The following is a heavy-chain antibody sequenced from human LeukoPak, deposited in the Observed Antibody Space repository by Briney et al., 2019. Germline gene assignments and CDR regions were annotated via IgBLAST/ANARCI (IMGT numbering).Heavy chain of an antibody. CDR2: IIAYNGYT. V-gene: IGHV1-18*01. Sequence: ASVKVSCKASGYTFTSHGFSWVRQGPGQGLEWIGWIIAYNGYTNYAQKLQGRVTMTTDTSTSTAYMELRSLRSDDTAVYYCARDGGTWNHDYYMDVWGKGTTVTVSS. CDR3: ARDGGTWNHDYYMDV. J-gene: IGHJ6*03. CDR1: GYTFTSHG. D-gene: IGHD1-14*01.